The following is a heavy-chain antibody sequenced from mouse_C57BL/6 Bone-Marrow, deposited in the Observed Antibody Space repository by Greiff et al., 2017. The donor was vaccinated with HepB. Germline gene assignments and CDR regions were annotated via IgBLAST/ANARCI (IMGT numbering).Heavy chain of an antibody. V-gene: IGHV1-64*01. D-gene: IGHD1-1*01. Sequence: VQLQQPGAELVKPGASVKLSCKASGYTFTSYWMHWVKQRPGQGLEWIGMIHPNSGSTNYNEKFKSKATLTVDKSSSTAYMQLSSLTSEDSAVYDCARARRSGSPWFAYWGQGTLVTVSA. J-gene: IGHJ3*01. CDR1: GYTFTSYW. CDR3: ARARRSGSPWFAY. CDR2: IHPNSGST.